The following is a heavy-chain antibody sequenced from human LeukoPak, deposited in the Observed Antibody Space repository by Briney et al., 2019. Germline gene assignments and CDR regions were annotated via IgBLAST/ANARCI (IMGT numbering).Heavy chain of an antibody. V-gene: IGHV4-39*02. Sequence: SETLSLTCTVSGGSISSSSYYWGWIRQPPGKGLEWIGSIYYSGSTYYNPSLKSRVTISVDTSKNHFSLKLSSVTAADTAVYYCASEEVTAALFDYWGQGTLVTVSS. CDR2: IYYSGST. CDR3: ASEEVTAALFDY. CDR1: GGSISSSSYY. D-gene: IGHD2-2*01. J-gene: IGHJ4*02.